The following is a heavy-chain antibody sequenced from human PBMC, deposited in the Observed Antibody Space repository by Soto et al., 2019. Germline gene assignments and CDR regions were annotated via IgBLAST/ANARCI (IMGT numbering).Heavy chain of an antibody. CDR1: GGSISSGDYY. Sequence: QVQLQESVPGLVKPSQTLSLTCTVSGGSISSGDYYWSWIRQPPGKGLEWIGYVFYSGTTYYNPSLKSRVTISVDTSKNQFSLKLSSVTAADTAVYYCARAVRGSYYDYWGQGTLVTVSS. V-gene: IGHV4-30-4*01. CDR2: VFYSGTT. CDR3: ARAVRGSYYDY. J-gene: IGHJ4*02. D-gene: IGHD1-26*01.